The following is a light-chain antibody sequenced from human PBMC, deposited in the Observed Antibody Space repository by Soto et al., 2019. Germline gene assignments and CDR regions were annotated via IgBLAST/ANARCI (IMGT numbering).Light chain of an antibody. V-gene: IGKV3-11*01. CDR3: QQRLNWVS. CDR1: QSVDTY. CDR2: DTS. J-gene: IGKJ3*01. Sequence: LTQSPAILSLSPGERATLSCTASQSVDTYIAWYQQRPGQPPRLLIHDTSHRASGVPARFRGSGSGTVFTLIITSQVAEDVAFYFWQQRLNWVSFGPGTRLEI.